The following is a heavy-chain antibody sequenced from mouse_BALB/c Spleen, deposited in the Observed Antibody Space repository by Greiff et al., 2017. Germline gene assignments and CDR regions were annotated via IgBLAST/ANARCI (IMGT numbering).Heavy chain of an antibody. J-gene: IGHJ3*01. CDR2: IRNKANGYTT. V-gene: IGHV7-3*02. Sequence: EVKLVESGGGLVQPGGSLRLSCATSGFTFTDYYMSWVRQPPGKALEWLGFIRNKANGYTTEYSASVKGRFTISRDNSQSILYLQMNTLRAEDSATYYCARDTVVAKAAYWGQGTLVTVSA. D-gene: IGHD1-1*01. CDR3: ARDTVVAKAAY. CDR1: GFTFTDYY.